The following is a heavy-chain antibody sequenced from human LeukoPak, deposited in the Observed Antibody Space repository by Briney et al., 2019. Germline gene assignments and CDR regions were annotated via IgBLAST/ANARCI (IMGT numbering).Heavy chain of an antibody. CDR3: ARDRGGLQFDWFDP. CDR2: ISYDGSNK. J-gene: IGHJ5*02. D-gene: IGHD5-24*01. CDR1: GFTFSSYA. V-gene: IGHV3-30*01. Sequence: QTGGSLRLSCAASGFTFSSYAMHWVRQAPGKGLEWVAVISYDGSNKYYADSVKGRFTISRDNSKNTLYLQMNSLRAEDTAVYYCARDRGGLQFDWFDPWRQGTLVTVSS.